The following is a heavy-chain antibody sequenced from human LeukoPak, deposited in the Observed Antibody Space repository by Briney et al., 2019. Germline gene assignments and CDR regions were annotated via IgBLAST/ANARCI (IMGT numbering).Heavy chain of an antibody. CDR2: IYYSGST. CDR3: ARGARHYYDSSSYYPRGYYYYYMDV. V-gene: IGHV4-39*07. Sequence: SETLSLTCTVSGGSISSSSYYWGWIRQPPGKGLEWIGSIYYSGSTNYNPSLKSRVTMSVDTSKNQFSLKLSSVTAADTAVYYCARGARHYYDSSSYYPRGYYYYYMDVWGKGTTVTVSS. J-gene: IGHJ6*03. CDR1: GGSISSSSYY. D-gene: IGHD3-22*01.